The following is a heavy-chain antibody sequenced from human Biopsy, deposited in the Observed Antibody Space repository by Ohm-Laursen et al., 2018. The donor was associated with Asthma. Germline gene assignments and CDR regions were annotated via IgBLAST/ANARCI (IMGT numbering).Heavy chain of an antibody. D-gene: IGHD6-6*01. CDR3: ARAVSSSSYWYFDL. CDR1: GDAMSTSGSY. J-gene: IGHJ2*01. Sequence: GTLSLTCIVSGDAMSTSGSYWGWIRQSPGKGLEWIGSIYYSGRTYYNPSLESRVNISADTSKNHFSLKVTSVTAADTAVYYCARAVSSSSYWYFDLWGRGDLVTVSS. V-gene: IGHV4-39*02. CDR2: IYYSGRT.